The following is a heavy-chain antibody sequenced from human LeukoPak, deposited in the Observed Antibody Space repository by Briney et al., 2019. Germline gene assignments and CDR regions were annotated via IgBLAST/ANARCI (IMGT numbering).Heavy chain of an antibody. Sequence: ASVKVSCKASGYTFTGSYMHWVRQAPGQGLEWMGWINPNSGGTNYAQKFQGRVTMTRDTSISTAYMELSRLRSDDTAVYYCARARYGSGSYRAFDIWGQGTMVTVSS. D-gene: IGHD3-10*01. V-gene: IGHV1-2*02. CDR3: ARARYGSGSYRAFDI. CDR2: INPNSGGT. J-gene: IGHJ3*02. CDR1: GYTFTGSY.